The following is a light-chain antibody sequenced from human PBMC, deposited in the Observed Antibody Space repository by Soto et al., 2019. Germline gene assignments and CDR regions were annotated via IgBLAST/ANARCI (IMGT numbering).Light chain of an antibody. J-gene: IGLJ1*01. CDR3: TSYTGSAPFDV. Sequence: QSVLTQPASVSGSPGQSITISCTGATTDVDGYDYVSWYQQHPGQAPKLMIFDVNNRPSGVSGRFSGSKSGDTASLTISGLQAEDDGDYYCTSYTGSAPFDVFGSGPKVTVL. CDR2: DVN. CDR1: TTDVDGYDY. V-gene: IGLV2-14*03.